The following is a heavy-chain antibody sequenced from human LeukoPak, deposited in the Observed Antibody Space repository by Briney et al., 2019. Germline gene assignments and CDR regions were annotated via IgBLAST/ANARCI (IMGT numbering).Heavy chain of an antibody. J-gene: IGHJ3*02. Sequence: SETLSLTCTVSGGSISSYYWSWIRQPPGKGLEWIGYIYYSGSTNYNPSLKSRVTISVDTSKNQFSLKLSSVTAADTAVYYCARWGHVGYCSSTSCYTGIEAFDIWGQGTMVTVSS. CDR1: GGSISSYY. CDR2: IYYSGST. D-gene: IGHD2-2*02. V-gene: IGHV4-59*12. CDR3: ARWGHVGYCSSTSCYTGIEAFDI.